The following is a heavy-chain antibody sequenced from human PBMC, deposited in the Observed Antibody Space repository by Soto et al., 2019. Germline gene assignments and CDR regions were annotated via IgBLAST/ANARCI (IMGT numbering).Heavy chain of an antibody. CDR2: IGTQHDT. Sequence: EVQLVESGGGLVQPGGSLRLSCAASGFTFSAYDMHWVRQPAGKGLEWVSTIGTQHDTYYPDSVKGRFTVSRENAKNSLYFKMNSMEPGDTVVNYWAEKASYWHGGGGWFDPWGQGTLVTVSS. J-gene: IGHJ5*02. D-gene: IGHD2-8*02. V-gene: IGHV3-13*01. CDR3: AEKASYWHGGGGWFDP. CDR1: GFTFSAYD.